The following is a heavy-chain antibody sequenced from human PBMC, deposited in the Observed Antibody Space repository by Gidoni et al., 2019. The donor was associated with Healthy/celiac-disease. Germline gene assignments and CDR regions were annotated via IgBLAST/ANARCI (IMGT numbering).Heavy chain of an antibody. CDR2: ISSSSSTI. CDR1: GFTFSSYS. Sequence: EVQLVESGGGLVQPGGSLRLSCAASGFTFSSYSMNWVRQAPGKGLEWVSYISSSSSTIYYADSVKGRFTISRDNAKNSLYLQMNSLRAEDTAVYYCARDSRGYSGYDLLFDYWGQGTLVTVSS. CDR3: ARDSRGYSGYDLLFDY. D-gene: IGHD5-12*01. V-gene: IGHV3-48*01. J-gene: IGHJ4*02.